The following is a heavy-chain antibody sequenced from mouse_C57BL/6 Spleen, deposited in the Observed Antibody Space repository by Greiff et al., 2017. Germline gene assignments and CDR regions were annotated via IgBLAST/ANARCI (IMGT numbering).Heavy chain of an antibody. CDR2: ISGGGGNT. Sequence: EVKLMESGGGLVKPGGSLKLSCAASGFTFSSYTMSWVRQTPEKRLEWVATISGGGGNTYYPDSVKGRFTISRDNAKNTLYLQMSSLRSEDTALYYCARSQIYDGYWFAYWGQGTLVTVSA. D-gene: IGHD2-3*01. CDR3: ARSQIYDGYWFAY. CDR1: GFTFSSYT. J-gene: IGHJ3*01. V-gene: IGHV5-9*01.